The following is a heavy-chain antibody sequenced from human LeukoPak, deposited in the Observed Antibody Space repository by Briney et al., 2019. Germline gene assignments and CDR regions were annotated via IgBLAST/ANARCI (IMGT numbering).Heavy chain of an antibody. D-gene: IGHD3-3*01. Sequence: SETLSLTCGVSAGSSGSGGYSWSWIRQNPGKGLEWIGNIYYSGSTYYNPSLKTRITMSIDTSKSKLSLDLTSVTAADTAVYYCARGGAYDSVPWASFYYKDVWGKGTTVTVSS. CDR2: IYYSGST. CDR1: AGSSGSGGYS. V-gene: IGHV4-31*11. CDR3: ARGGAYDSVPWASFYYKDV. J-gene: IGHJ6*03.